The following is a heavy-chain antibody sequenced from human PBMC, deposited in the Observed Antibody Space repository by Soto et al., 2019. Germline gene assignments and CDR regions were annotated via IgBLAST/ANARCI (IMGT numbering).Heavy chain of an antibody. J-gene: IGHJ4*02. CDR1: GFTFTNAW. Sequence: VRLVESGGGLVKPGGSLRLSCAASGFTFTNAWMSWVRQVPGKGLEWVGRIKSKTDGETADYAAPVKGRFTISRDDSKDTLYLQMSSLKTEDTALYYCTTRGYGEYVFYFDYWGQGTLVTVSS. CDR2: IKSKTDGETA. V-gene: IGHV3-15*01. CDR3: TTRGYGEYVFYFDY. D-gene: IGHD4-17*01.